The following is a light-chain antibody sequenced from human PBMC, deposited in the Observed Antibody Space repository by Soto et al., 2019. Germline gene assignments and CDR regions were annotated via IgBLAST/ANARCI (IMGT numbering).Light chain of an antibody. V-gene: IGKV2-28*01. CDR2: LGS. J-gene: IGKJ4*01. Sequence: DIVMTQSPLPLPVTPGEPASISCRASQSLLHSDGYNYVDWYLQKPGQSPQLLIYLGSNRASGVPDRLSGSGSGTDFTLKISRVEAEDVGVYFCMQSLHTPPTFGGGTKVDIK. CDR3: MQSLHTPPT. CDR1: QSLLHSDGYNY.